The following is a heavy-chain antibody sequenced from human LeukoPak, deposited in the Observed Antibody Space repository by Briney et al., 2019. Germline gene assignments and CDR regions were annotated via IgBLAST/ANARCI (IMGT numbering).Heavy chain of an antibody. V-gene: IGHV3-7*01. D-gene: IGHD5-18*01. J-gene: IGHJ4*02. CDR3: ARDRGYSYEFDY. Sequence: GGSLRLSCAASGFTFSSYWMSWVRQAPGKGLEWVANIKQGGSEKYYVDSVKGRFTISRDNAKNSPYLQMNSLRAEDTAVYYCARDRGYSYEFDYWGQGTLVTVSS. CDR2: IKQGGSEK. CDR1: GFTFSSYW.